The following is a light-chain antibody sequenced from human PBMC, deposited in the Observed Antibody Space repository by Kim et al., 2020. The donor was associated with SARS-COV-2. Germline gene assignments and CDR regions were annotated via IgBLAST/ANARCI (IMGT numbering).Light chain of an antibody. V-gene: IGKV1-27*01. CDR3: QKYYSDPS. J-gene: IGKJ1*01. CDR2: AAS. CDR1: QGISNS. Sequence: SASVGDTVTSTWRASQGISNSLAWYQQKSGTVPKLLFYAASTLQSGVPSRFSGTGSGTDFTLTISSLQPEDVATYYCQKYYSDPSFGQGTKVDIK.